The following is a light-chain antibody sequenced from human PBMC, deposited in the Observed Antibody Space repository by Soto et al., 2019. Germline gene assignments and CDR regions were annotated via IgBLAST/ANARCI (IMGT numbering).Light chain of an antibody. J-gene: IGLJ3*02. CDR1: SGDVGGCNC. CDR2: EVS. Sequence: QSALTQPASVSGSPGQSITISCTGTSGDVGGCNCVSWYQHHPGNAPKLMIYEVSHRPSGVSNRFSGSKSGNTASLTISGLHADDDDDYYSSSYTSNTTWVFGGGTKLTVL. V-gene: IGLV2-14*01. CDR3: SSYTSNTTWV.